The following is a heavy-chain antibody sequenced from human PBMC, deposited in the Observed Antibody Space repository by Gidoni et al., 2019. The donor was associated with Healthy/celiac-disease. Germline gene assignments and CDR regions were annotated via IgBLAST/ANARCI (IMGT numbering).Heavy chain of an antibody. CDR3: AKDLEGSGYLFDY. J-gene: IGHJ4*02. Sequence: EVQLLESGGGLVQPGGSLRLSCAASGSTFSSYAMSWVRQAPGKGLEWVAAISGSGGSTYYADSVKGRFTISRDNTKNTLYLQMNSLRAEDTAVYYCAKDLEGSGYLFDYWGQGTLVTVSS. CDR2: ISGSGGST. V-gene: IGHV3-23*01. D-gene: IGHD5-12*01. CDR1: GSTFSSYA.